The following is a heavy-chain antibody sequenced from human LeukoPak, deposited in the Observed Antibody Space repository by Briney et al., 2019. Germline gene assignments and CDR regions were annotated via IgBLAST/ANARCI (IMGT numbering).Heavy chain of an antibody. V-gene: IGHV3-33*06. Sequence: WVRQAPGKGLEWVAVIWYDGSNKYYADSVKGRFTISRDNSKNTLYLQMNSLRAEDTAVYYCAKDDYGDSDYWGQGTLVTVSS. J-gene: IGHJ4*02. CDR3: AKDDYGDSDY. D-gene: IGHD4-17*01. CDR2: IWYDGSNK.